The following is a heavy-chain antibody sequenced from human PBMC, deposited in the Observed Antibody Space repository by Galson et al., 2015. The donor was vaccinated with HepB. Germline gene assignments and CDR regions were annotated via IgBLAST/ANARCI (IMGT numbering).Heavy chain of an antibody. V-gene: IGHV5-51*03. Sequence: QSGAEVKKPGESLKISCKGSGYSFTSYWIGWVRQMPGKGLEWMGIIYPGDSDTRYSPSFQGQVTISADKSISTAYLQWSSLKASDTAKYYCARYPEEIEVTTAGNPRCAFDIWGQGTMVTVSS. CDR2: IYPGDSDT. D-gene: IGHD4-11*01. CDR3: ARYPEEIEVTTAGNPRCAFDI. CDR1: GYSFTSYW. J-gene: IGHJ3*02.